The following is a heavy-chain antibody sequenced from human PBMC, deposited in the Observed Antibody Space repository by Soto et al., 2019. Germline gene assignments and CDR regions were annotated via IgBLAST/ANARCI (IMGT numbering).Heavy chain of an antibody. Sequence: GGSLRLSCAASGFIFSDFVLAWVRQAPGKGLEWVSAISPTGSNTYYIDSVRGRFTISRDSTRNTLSLHLNSLRAEDTAVYFFAKGDVTVSGTLGFDYWGQGSLVTVSS. CDR2: ISPTGSNT. CDR3: AKGDVTVSGTLGFDY. CDR1: GFIFSDFV. V-gene: IGHV3-23*01. J-gene: IGHJ4*02. D-gene: IGHD3-16*01.